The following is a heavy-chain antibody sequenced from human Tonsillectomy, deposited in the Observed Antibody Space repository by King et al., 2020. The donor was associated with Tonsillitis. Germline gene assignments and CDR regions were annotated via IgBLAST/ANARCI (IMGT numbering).Heavy chain of an antibody. D-gene: IGHD1-26*01. J-gene: IGHJ4*02. CDR3: ARDLGRLSGSYFDY. V-gene: IGHV3-21*01. CDR2: IRGSSAYI. CDR1: VFTFITFS. Sequence: VQLVESGGGLFKPGGSLRLSCAASVFTFITFSLNWVRPAPGRGLEWVSFIRGSSAYIEFAYSVKGRFTVSSDNAKNSRFLQMNSLRAEDTAIYYCARDLGRLSGSYFDYWGQGTPVTVSS.